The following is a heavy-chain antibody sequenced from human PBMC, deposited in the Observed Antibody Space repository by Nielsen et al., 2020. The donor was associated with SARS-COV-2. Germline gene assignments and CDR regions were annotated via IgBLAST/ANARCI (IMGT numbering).Heavy chain of an antibody. J-gene: IGHJ6*03. V-gene: IGHV3-21*01. CDR1: GFTFSNYS. CDR2: ISSSSSYI. Sequence: GESLKISCAASGFTFSNYSMNWVRQAPGKGLEWVSSISSSSSYIYYADSVKGRFTISRDNAKNSLYLQMNSLRAEDTAVYYCARERVYYYYMDVWGKGTTVTVSS. D-gene: IGHD6-13*01. CDR3: ARERVYYYYMDV.